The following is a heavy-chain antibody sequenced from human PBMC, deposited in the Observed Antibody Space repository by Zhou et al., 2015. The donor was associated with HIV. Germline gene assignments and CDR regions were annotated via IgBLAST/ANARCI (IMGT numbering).Heavy chain of an antibody. CDR3: ARGIAVAGTSPYFYYFDY. D-gene: IGHD6-19*01. CDR1: GGTFSSYA. V-gene: IGHV1-69*01. Sequence: QVQLVQSGAEVKKPGSSVKVSCKASGGTFSSYAISWVRQAPGQGLEWMGGIIPIFGTANYAQKFQGRVTITADESTSTAYMELSSLRSEDTAVYYCARGIAVAGTSPYFYYFDYWGQGTLVTVSS. CDR2: IIPIFGTA. J-gene: IGHJ4*02.